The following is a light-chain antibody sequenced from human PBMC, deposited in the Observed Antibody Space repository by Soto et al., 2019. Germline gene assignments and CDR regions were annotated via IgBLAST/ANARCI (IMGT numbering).Light chain of an antibody. Sequence: VLTKSPDTLSLSQGVRATRSCQAIQRVSSRFFAWYQQKPAQAPRLLIYGASSRATGCPARFSGSGSGTEFNLTISSLQSEDCGVYYCQQYNNWPRATFGGGTKVDIK. CDR1: QRVSSRF. CDR3: QQYNNWPRAT. CDR2: GAS. V-gene: IGKV3-15*01. J-gene: IGKJ4*01.